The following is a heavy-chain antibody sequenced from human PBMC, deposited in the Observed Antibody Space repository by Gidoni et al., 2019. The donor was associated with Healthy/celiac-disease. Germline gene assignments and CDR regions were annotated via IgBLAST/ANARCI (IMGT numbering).Heavy chain of an antibody. CDR2: IYYSGST. CDR1: GGSIRSGGYY. D-gene: IGHD6-13*01. CDR3: ARARGIADPWYFDY. V-gene: IGHV4-31*03. J-gene: IGHJ4*02. Sequence: QVQLQESGPGLVKPSQTLSLTCTVSGGSIRSGGYYWSWIRQHPGKGLEWIGYIYYSGSTYYNPSLKSRVTTSVDTSKNQFSLKLSSVTAADTAVYYCARARGIADPWYFDYWGQGTLVTVSS.